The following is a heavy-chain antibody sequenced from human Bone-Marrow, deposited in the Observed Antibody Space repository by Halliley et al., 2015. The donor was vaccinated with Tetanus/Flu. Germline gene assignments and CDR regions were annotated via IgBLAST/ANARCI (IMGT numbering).Heavy chain of an antibody. J-gene: IGHJ4*02. D-gene: IGHD5-18*01. Sequence: GYIYTIGTTTYTPSPKSRVTISLDPSKNQFSLKLSSVTAADTAVYSCARVGNNYGYSHDLAYWGQGTPVTASS. CDR3: ARVGNNYGYSHDLAY. V-gene: IGHV4-59*01. CDR2: IYTIGTT.